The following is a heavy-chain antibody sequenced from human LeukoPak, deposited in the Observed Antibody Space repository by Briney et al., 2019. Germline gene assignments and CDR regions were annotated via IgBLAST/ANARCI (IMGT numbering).Heavy chain of an antibody. CDR3: ARQAYTTMAYIDY. D-gene: IGHD5-18*01. CDR2: ISGSGGTT. Sequence: PGGSLRLSCAASGFTFRSYALSWVRQAPGKGLEWLSVISGSGGTTYYADSVKGRFTISRDNSKNTLFLQMNSLRADDTAVYYCARQAYTTMAYIDYWGQGTLVTVSS. V-gene: IGHV3-23*01. CDR1: GFTFRSYA. J-gene: IGHJ4*02.